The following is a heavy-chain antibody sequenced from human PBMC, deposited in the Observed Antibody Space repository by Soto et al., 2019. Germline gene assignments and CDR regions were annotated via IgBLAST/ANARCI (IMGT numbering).Heavy chain of an antibody. CDR1: GGSMRNYF. CDR3: AAGEASSRNLAPYYLEF. V-gene: IGHV4-59*01. CDR2: IHYSGTT. Sequence: PSETLSLTCTVSGGSMRNYFWTWIRQPPGKGLEWIGYIHYSGTTSFFPSYNPSLRSRVTISEDTSKNQFSLKLLSVTTADTAVYFCAAGEASSRNLAPYYLEFSGPATL. J-gene: IGHJ4*03. D-gene: IGHD6-13*01.